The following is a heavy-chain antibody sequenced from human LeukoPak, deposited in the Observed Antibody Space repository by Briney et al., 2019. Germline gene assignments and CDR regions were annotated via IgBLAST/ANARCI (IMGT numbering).Heavy chain of an antibody. CDR2: ISGSGGST. Sequence: PGGSLRLSCAASGFTFSSYAMSRVRQAPGKGLEWVSAISGSGGSTYYADSVKGRFTISRDNSKNTLYLQMNSLRPEDTADYYCARDRQQLYYFDYWGQGTLVTVSS. CDR3: ARDRQQLYYFDY. V-gene: IGHV3-23*01. CDR1: GFTFSSYA. D-gene: IGHD6-13*01. J-gene: IGHJ4*02.